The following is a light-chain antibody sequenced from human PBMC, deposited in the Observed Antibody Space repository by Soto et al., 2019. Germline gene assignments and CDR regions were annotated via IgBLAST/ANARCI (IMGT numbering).Light chain of an antibody. V-gene: IGLV1-44*01. CDR1: SSNIGSNT. Sequence: QSVLTQPPSASGTPGQRVTISCSGSSSNIGSNTVNWYQQPPGTAPQPLIYHNNQRRSLGYNRFSASNTGTSASLAISGLQSEDEADYYCSAWDDSLNGLVFGTGTKVTVL. CDR3: SAWDDSLNGLV. J-gene: IGLJ1*01. CDR2: HNN.